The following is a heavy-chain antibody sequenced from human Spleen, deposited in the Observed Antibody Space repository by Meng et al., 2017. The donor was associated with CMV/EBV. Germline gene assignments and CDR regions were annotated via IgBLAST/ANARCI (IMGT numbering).Heavy chain of an antibody. Sequence: GESLKISCAASGVIFSDYAMSWVRQAPGKGPEWVSGIGTSSYDTYYADSVRGRFTISRDNSKKILYLQMNSLRAEDTAVYYCALPSCYYPKGYWGQGTLVTVSS. V-gene: IGHV3-23*01. CDR3: ALPSCYYPKGY. J-gene: IGHJ4*02. CDR1: GVIFSDYA. D-gene: IGHD3-22*01. CDR2: IGTSSYDT.